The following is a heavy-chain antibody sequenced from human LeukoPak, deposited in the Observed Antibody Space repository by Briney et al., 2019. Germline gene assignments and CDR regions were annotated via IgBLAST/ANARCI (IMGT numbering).Heavy chain of an antibody. D-gene: IGHD2-2*02. CDR1: GFTVSSNY. CDR3: ARGDTPYYVDY. Sequence: GGSLRLSCAASGFTVSSNYMSWVRQAPGKGLERVSVIYSGGSTYYADSVKGRFTISRDNSKNTLYLQMNNLRAEDTAVYYCARGDTPYYVDYWGQGTLVTVSS. V-gene: IGHV3-53*01. J-gene: IGHJ4*02. CDR2: IYSGGST.